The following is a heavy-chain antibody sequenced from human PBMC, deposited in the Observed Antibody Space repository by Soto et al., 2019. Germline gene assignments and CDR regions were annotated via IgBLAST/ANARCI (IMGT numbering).Heavy chain of an antibody. J-gene: IGHJ6*03. CDR2: INSDGSST. D-gene: IGHD6-13*01. V-gene: IGHV3-74*01. CDR1: GFTFSSYW. CDR3: GSEAAAAPYYYYYMDV. Sequence: GGSLRLSCAASGFTFSSYWMHWVRQAPGKGLVWVSRINSDGSSTSYADSVKGRFTISRDNAKNTLYLQMNSLRAEDTAVYYCGSEAAAAPYYYYYMDVWGKGTTVTVSS.